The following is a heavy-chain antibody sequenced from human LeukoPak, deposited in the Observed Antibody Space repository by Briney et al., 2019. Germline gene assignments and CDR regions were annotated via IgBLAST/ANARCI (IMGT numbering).Heavy chain of an antibody. D-gene: IGHD1-26*01. CDR3: ARHSDEGGDY. V-gene: IGHV4-39*01. J-gene: IGHJ4*02. Sequence: SETLSLTCTVSGGSISSSSYYWGWIRQPPGKGLEWIGSIYYSGSTYYNPSLKSRVTISVDTSKNQFSLKLSSVTAADTAVYYCARHSDEGGDYWGQGTLVTVSS. CDR2: IYYSGST. CDR1: GGSISSSSYY.